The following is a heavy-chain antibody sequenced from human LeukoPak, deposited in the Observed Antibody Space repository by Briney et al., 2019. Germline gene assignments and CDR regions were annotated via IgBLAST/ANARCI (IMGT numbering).Heavy chain of an antibody. CDR3: ARIFDRDV. J-gene: IGHJ3*01. D-gene: IGHD3-22*01. CDR1: GGSITHSY. Sequence: SETLSLICTVSGGSITHSYWRWIRHSAGRGMEWIGRIHATGTTNYNPSFKSRVSMSLDMPTSQFSLTLSAVTVADTATYYCARIFDRDVWGQGALVTVSP. CDR2: IHATGTT. V-gene: IGHV4-4*07.